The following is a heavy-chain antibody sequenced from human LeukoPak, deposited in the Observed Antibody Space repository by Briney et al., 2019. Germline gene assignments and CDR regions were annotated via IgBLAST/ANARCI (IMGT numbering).Heavy chain of an antibody. V-gene: IGHV4-39*01. D-gene: IGHD6-13*01. CDR3: ARISVGAAGNNWFDP. J-gene: IGHJ5*02. CDR2: IYYSGST. CDR1: GGSISSSSYY. Sequence: PSETLSLTCTVSGGSISSSSYYWGWIRQPPGKGLEWIGSIYYSGSTYYNPSLKRRVTISVDPSKNQFSLKLSSVTAADTAVYYCARISVGAAGNNWFDPWGQGTLVTVSS.